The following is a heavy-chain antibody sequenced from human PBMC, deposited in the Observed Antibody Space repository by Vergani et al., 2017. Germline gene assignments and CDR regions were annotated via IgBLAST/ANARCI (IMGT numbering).Heavy chain of an antibody. Sequence: QVQLQESGPGLVKPSQTLSLTCSVSGASISSGRYYWSWIRQPAGKGLEWIGRIYTSGSTDSNPSLKSRVTMSVDTSKNQFSLKLSAVTAADTAVYHCARADRGYYYYYMDVWGKGTTVTVSS. V-gene: IGHV4-61*02. J-gene: IGHJ6*03. D-gene: IGHD2-15*01. CDR2: IYTSGST. CDR1: GASISSGRYY. CDR3: ARADRGYYYYYMDV.